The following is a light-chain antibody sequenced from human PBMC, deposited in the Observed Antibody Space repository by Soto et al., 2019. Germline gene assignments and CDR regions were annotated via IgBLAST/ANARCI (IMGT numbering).Light chain of an antibody. J-gene: IGKJ4*01. CDR1: QDIRSE. CDR2: TAS. Sequence: AIQTIQSPSSLSAHLGDRVTITFRASQDIRSELGWYQQKPVKAPNILIYTASTLQSGVSSRFSGSGSGTDFTLTINSLQPEDFAIYYCLQDYSYPLTFGGGTKVDI. CDR3: LQDYSYPLT. V-gene: IGKV1-6*01.